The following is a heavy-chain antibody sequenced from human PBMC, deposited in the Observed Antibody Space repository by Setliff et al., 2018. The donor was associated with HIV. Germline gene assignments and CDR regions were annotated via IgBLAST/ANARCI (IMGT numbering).Heavy chain of an antibody. CDR3: AKTYDWNDVHYYYMDV. J-gene: IGHJ6*03. V-gene: IGHV3-7*05. Sequence: GGSLRLSCAASGFTFSTYWMSWVRQAPGKGLEWVANIKQDGSEENYRDSVKGRFTISRDNSKNTLYLQMNSLRAEDTAVYYCAKTYDWNDVHYYYMDVWGKGTTVTVS. D-gene: IGHD1-1*01. CDR2: IKQDGSEE. CDR1: GFTFSTYW.